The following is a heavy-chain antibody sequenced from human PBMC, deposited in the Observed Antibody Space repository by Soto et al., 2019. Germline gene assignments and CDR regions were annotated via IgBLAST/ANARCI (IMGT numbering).Heavy chain of an antibody. V-gene: IGHV4-34*01. CDR3: ARGRSVSRYFDWLLPPFGMDV. D-gene: IGHD3-9*01. CDR1: GGSFSGYY. J-gene: IGHJ6*02. CDR2: INHSGST. Sequence: ETLSLTCAVYGGSFSGYYWSWIRQPPGKGLEWIGEINHSGSTNYNPSLKSRVTIPVDTSKNQFSLKLSSVTAADTAVYYCARGRSVSRYFDWLLPPFGMDVWGQGTTVTVSS.